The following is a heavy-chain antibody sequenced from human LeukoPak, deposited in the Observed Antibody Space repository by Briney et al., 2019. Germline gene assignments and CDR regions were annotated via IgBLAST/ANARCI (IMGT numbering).Heavy chain of an antibody. V-gene: IGHV3-30*19. CDR2: ISYDGSNK. CDR3: ARESSSWYGDAFDI. CDR1: GFTFSSYG. D-gene: IGHD6-13*01. J-gene: IGHJ3*02. Sequence: GGSLRLSCAASGFTFSSYGMHWVRQAPGKGLEWVAVISYDGSNKYYADSVKGRFTISRDNSKNTLYLQMNSLRAEDTAVYYCARESSSWYGDAFDIWGQGTMVTVSS.